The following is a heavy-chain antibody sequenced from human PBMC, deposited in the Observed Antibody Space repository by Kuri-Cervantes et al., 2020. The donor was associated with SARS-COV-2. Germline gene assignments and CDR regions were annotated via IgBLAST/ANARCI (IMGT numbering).Heavy chain of an antibody. V-gene: IGHV3-74*01. CDR1: GFTFSSYW. CDR2: INSDGSST. Sequence: GGSLRLSCAASGFTFSSYWMHWVRQAPGKGLVWVSRINSDGSSTSYADSVKGRFTISRDNSKNTLYLQMNSLRAEDTAVYYCAKDRYQLLPPDAFDIWGQGTMVTVSS. J-gene: IGHJ3*02. CDR3: AKDRYQLLPPDAFDI. D-gene: IGHD2-2*01.